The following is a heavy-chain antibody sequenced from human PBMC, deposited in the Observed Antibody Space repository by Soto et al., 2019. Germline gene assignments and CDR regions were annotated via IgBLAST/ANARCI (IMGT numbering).Heavy chain of an antibody. Sequence: SQTLSVTCAISGDSVSSNSAAWNWIRLSPSRGLEWLGRTYYRSRLFSVYAPSMKSRIRINPDTSRNQFSLQLNSVTPDDTGIYYCARVGYSSSWYWFDHWRQGTLVTVSS. CDR1: GDSVSSNSAA. V-gene: IGHV6-1*01. J-gene: IGHJ5*02. CDR3: ARVGYSSSWYWFDH. CDR2: TYYRSRLFS. D-gene: IGHD6-13*01.